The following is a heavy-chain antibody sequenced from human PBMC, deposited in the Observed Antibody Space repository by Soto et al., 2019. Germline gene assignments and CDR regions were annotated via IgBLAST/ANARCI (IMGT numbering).Heavy chain of an antibody. D-gene: IGHD1-1*01. V-gene: IGHV3-11*06. CDR1: GVTFSDYY. CDR2: SSNSGTFS. J-gene: IGHJ4*02. Sequence: PXGSLRLSCEGSGVTFSDYYISWIRQAPGKGLEWISYSSNSGTFSRYADSVKGRFSISRDNTKNLLYLQMNSLRAEDTAVYYCARSGDNYNRLDYWGQGTPVTVSS. CDR3: ARSGDNYNRLDY.